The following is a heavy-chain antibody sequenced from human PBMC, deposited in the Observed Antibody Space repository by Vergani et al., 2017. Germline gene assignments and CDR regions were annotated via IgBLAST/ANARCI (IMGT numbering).Heavy chain of an antibody. CDR3: ARGLGYCSSTSCADFDY. Sequence: QVQLQQWGAGLLKRSETLSLTCAVYGGSFSGYYWSWIRQPPGKGLEWIGEINHSGSTNYNPSLKSRVTISVDTSKNQFSLKLSSVTAADTAVYYCARGLGYCSSTSCADFDYWGQGTLVTVSS. J-gene: IGHJ4*02. V-gene: IGHV4-34*01. D-gene: IGHD2-2*01. CDR1: GGSFSGYY. CDR2: INHSGST.